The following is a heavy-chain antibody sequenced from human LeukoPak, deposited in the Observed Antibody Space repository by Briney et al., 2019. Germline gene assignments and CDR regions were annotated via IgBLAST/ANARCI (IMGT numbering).Heavy chain of an antibody. CDR2: ITPLFGTA. CDR1: GGTFSKYT. V-gene: IGHV1-69*13. D-gene: IGHD6-19*01. Sequence: SVNVSCKTSGGTFSKYTISWVRQRPGQGLEWMGGITPLFGTANYAQKFQGRVTITADESASTAYMELSSLRSEDTAVYYCARDPIAVAGTEVDYWGQGTLVTVSS. CDR3: ARDPIAVAGTEVDY. J-gene: IGHJ4*02.